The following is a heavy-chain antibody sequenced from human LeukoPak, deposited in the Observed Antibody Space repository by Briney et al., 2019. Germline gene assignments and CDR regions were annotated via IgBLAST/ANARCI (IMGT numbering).Heavy chain of an antibody. V-gene: IGHV1-18*01. J-gene: IGHJ4*02. CDR3: ARTNSSGWNFDY. D-gene: IGHD6-19*01. CDR2: ISAYNGNT. Sequence: GASVKVSCKASGGTFSIYAISWVRQAPGQGLEWMGWISAYNGNTNYAQKLQGRVTMTTDTSTSTAYMELRSLRSDDTAVYYCARTNSSGWNFDYWGQGTLVTVSS. CDR1: GGTFSIYA.